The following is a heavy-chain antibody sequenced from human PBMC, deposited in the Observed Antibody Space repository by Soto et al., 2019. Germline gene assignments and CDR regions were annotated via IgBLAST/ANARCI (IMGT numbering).Heavy chain of an antibody. Sequence: ASVKVSCKASGYSFTDYHIHWVRQAPGQGLEWLGRINPKSGGTSTAQKFQGWVTMTTDTSISTASMELTRLTSYDTAIYYCARGDSTDCSNGVCSFFYNHDMHLLVQGTTGTV. CDR1: GYSFTDYH. V-gene: IGHV1-2*04. D-gene: IGHD2-8*01. CDR3: ARGDSTDCSNGVCSFFYNHDMHL. J-gene: IGHJ6*02. CDR2: INPKSGGT.